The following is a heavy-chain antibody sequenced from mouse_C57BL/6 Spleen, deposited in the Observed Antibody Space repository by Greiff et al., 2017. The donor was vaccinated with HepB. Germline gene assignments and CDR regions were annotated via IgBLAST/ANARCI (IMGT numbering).Heavy chain of an antibody. Sequence: EVMLVESGGGLVKPGGSLKLSCAASGFTFSSYAMSWVRQTPEKRLEWVATISDGGSYTYYPDNVKGRFTISRDNAKNNLYLQMSHLKSEDTAMYYCARENYYGSSSAFDYWGQGTTLTVSS. D-gene: IGHD1-1*01. CDR1: GFTFSSYA. J-gene: IGHJ2*01. V-gene: IGHV5-4*01. CDR3: ARENYYGSSSAFDY. CDR2: ISDGGSYT.